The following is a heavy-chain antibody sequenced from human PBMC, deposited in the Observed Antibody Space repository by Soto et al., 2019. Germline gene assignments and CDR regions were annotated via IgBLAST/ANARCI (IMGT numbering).Heavy chain of an antibody. CDR1: GGSISSYY. D-gene: IGHD2-2*01. V-gene: IGHV4-59*08. Sequence: PSETLSLTCTVSGGSISSYYWSWIRQPPGKGLEWIGYIYYSGSTNYNPSLKSRVTISVDTSKNQFSLKLSSVTAADTAVYYCAGQLGYCSSTCCPPPRWGQGTMVTVSS. CDR3: AGQLGYCSSTCCPPPR. CDR2: IYYSGST. J-gene: IGHJ3*01.